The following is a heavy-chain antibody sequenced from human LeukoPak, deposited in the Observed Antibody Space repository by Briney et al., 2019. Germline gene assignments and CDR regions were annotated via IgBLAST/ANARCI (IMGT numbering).Heavy chain of an antibody. CDR1: GFSFGSHG. CDR2: IWYDGSDK. Sequence: GGSLRLSCAASGFSFGSHGMHWVRQPPGKGLEWVAFIWYDGSDKYYADSVKDRFTISRDNSKNTLHIQMSSLRAEDAGVYYCAKGSWAVPAHYGGQGTLVTVSS. D-gene: IGHD6-19*01. J-gene: IGHJ4*02. CDR3: AKGSWAVPAHY. V-gene: IGHV3-30*02.